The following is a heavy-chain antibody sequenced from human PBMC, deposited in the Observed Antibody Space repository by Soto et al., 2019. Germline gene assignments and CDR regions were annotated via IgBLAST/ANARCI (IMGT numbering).Heavy chain of an antibody. V-gene: IGHV5-51*01. D-gene: IGHD3-22*01. J-gene: IGHJ4*02. CDR1: GYSFTSYW. CDR3: ARLVTPYYYDSSGYYLDY. Sequence: GESLKISCKGSGYSFTSYWIGWVRQMPGKGLEWMGIIYPGDSDTRYSPSFQGQVTISADKSISTAYLQWSGLKASDTAMYYCARLVTPYYYDSSGYYLDYWGQGTLVTVSS. CDR2: IYPGDSDT.